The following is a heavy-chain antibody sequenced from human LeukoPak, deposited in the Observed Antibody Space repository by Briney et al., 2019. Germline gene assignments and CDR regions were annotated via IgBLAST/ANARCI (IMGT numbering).Heavy chain of an antibody. Sequence: ASVKVSCKTSGYMFTTYYPHWVRQAPGQGLEWMGWINPNSGGTNYAQKFQGRVTMTRDTSISTAYMELSRLRSDDTAVYYCARVQLRYFDWLLGYWGQGTLVTVSS. CDR1: GYMFTTYY. CDR3: ARVQLRYFDWLLGY. CDR2: INPNSGGT. D-gene: IGHD3-9*01. V-gene: IGHV1-2*02. J-gene: IGHJ4*02.